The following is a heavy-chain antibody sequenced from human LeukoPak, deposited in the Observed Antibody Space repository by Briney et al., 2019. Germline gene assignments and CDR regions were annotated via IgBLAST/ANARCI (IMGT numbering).Heavy chain of an antibody. CDR2: INHSGST. J-gene: IGHJ1*01. V-gene: IGHV4-34*01. D-gene: IGHD4-17*01. Sequence: PSETLSLTCAVYGGSFSGYYWSWIRQPPGKGLEWIGEINHSGSTNYNPSLKSRVTILVDTSKNQFSLKLSTVTAADTAVYYCARGHSPVTTKVSYFQHWGQGTLVTVSS. CDR1: GGSFSGYY. CDR3: ARGHSPVTTKVSYFQH.